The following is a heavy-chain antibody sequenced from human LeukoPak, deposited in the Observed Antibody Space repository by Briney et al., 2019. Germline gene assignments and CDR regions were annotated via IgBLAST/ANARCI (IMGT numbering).Heavy chain of an antibody. Sequence: SETLSLTCTVSGGSISSYYWSWIRQPAGKGLEWIGRIYTSGSTNYNPSLKSRVTISVDTSKNQFSLKLSSVTAADTAVYYCARDPSRLYCSSTSCKDYGMDVWGQGTTVTVSS. J-gene: IGHJ6*02. V-gene: IGHV4-4*07. D-gene: IGHD2-2*01. CDR3: ARDPSRLYCSSTSCKDYGMDV. CDR2: IYTSGST. CDR1: GGSISSYY.